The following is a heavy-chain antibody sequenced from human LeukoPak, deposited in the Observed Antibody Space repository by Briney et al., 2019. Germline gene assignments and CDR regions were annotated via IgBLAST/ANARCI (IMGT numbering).Heavy chain of an antibody. D-gene: IGHD1-14*01. J-gene: IGHJ6*02. CDR2: TSGSGSST. V-gene: IGHV3-23*01. CDR3: AKSPELDYYYYGMDV. CDR1: GFTFNGYT. Sequence: GGSLRLSCAASGFTFNGYTMNWVRQPPGEGLKWVSSTSGSGSSTYYADSVKGRFTISRDNSRNTLYLQMNSLRAEDTGVYYCAKSPELDYYYYGMDVWGQGTTVTVS.